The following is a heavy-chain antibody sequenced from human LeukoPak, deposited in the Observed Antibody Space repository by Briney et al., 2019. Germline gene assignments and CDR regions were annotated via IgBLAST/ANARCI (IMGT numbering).Heavy chain of an antibody. Sequence: PGGSLRLSRAASGFTFSSYAMHWVRQAPGKGLEWVAVISYDGSNKYYADSVRGRFTISRDNSKNTLYLQMNSLRAEDTAVYYCARLRLYYDFWSGYHYWGQGTLVTVSS. V-gene: IGHV3-30-3*01. D-gene: IGHD3-3*01. CDR3: ARLRLYYDFWSGYHY. CDR2: ISYDGSNK. CDR1: GFTFSSYA. J-gene: IGHJ4*02.